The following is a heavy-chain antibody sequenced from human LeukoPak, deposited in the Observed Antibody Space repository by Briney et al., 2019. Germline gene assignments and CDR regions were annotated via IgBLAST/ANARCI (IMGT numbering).Heavy chain of an antibody. CDR2: INSDGSEG. CDR1: GFTFSGFW. Sequence: GGSLRLSCAVSGFTFSGFWMSWSRQAPGKGLEWVASINSDGSEGYYADVVKGRFTISRDNAKNSLYLQINSLRAEDTAVYYCARSLYSSSTSVWGQGTMVTVSS. D-gene: IGHD6-6*01. V-gene: IGHV3-7*03. CDR3: ARSLYSSSTSV. J-gene: IGHJ3*01.